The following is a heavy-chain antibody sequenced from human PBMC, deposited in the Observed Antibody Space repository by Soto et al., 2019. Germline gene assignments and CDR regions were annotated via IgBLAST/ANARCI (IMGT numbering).Heavy chain of an antibody. CDR1: GFTFSSYA. D-gene: IGHD5-12*01. CDR3: AKDQSGSGYSGYDHYYYYGMDV. J-gene: IGHJ6*02. V-gene: IGHV3-23*01. CDR2: ISGSGGST. Sequence: GGSLRLSCAASGFTFSSYAMSWVRQAPGKGLEWVSAISGSGGSTYYADSVKGRFTISRDNSKNTLYLQMNSLRAEDTAVYYCAKDQSGSGYSGYDHYYYYGMDVWGQGTTVTVSS.